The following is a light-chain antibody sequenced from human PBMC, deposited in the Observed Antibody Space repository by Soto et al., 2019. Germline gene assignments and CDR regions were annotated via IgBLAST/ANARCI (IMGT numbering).Light chain of an antibody. Sequence: EIVLTQSPGTLSLSPGERATLSCRASQSVSNNYLAWYQQKPGQAPRLLMYGASSRATGIPHRFSGSWSATDFTLTISRLEPEDFAVYYCQQYGSSPRTFGQGTKVEIK. V-gene: IGKV3-20*01. CDR1: QSVSNNY. CDR3: QQYGSSPRT. CDR2: GAS. J-gene: IGKJ1*01.